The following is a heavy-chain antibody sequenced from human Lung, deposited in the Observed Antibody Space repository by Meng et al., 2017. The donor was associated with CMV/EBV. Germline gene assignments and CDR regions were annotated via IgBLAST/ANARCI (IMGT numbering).Heavy chain of an antibody. V-gene: IGHV1-2*02. CDR1: GYTFTGYN. D-gene: IGHD3-10*01. J-gene: IGHJ6*01. CDR3: ARLFHTSLGTNYYYGMDV. Sequence: SVKVSCXASGYTFTGYNIHWVRQAPGQGLEWMGWINPHSGDTKYAQKFQGRVTLTTDTSINTAYMEVSRLKSDDTAVFFCARLFHTSLGTNYYYGMDVWGLGTTVTVSS. CDR2: INPHSGDT.